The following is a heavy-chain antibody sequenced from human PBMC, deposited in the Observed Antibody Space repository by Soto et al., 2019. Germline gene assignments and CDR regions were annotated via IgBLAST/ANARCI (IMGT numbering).Heavy chain of an antibody. J-gene: IGHJ4*02. CDR2: IHNSGST. CDR1: GGSISSGDKY. CDR3: ARYGMSSPH. Sequence: SETLFLSCTVSGGSISSGDKYWNWIRQPPGKGLEWVGYIHNSGSTYSNPSLKSRATISMDTSKNQFTLKLTSVTAADTAVYYCARYGMSSPHWGQGTLVTVSS. V-gene: IGHV4-30-4*01. D-gene: IGHD2-2*01.